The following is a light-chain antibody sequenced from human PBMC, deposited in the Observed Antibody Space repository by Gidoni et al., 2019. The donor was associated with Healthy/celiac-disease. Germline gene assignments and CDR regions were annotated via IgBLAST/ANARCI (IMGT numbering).Light chain of an antibody. Sequence: IVITQSPDCLAVSLGERATINCKSSQSVLYSSNNKNYLAWYQQKPGQPPKLLIYWASTRESGVPDRFSGSGSGTDFTLTISSLQAEDVAVYYCQQYYSTPLTFGGGTKVEIK. CDR2: WAS. CDR1: QSVLYSSNNKNY. CDR3: QQYYSTPLT. V-gene: IGKV4-1*01. J-gene: IGKJ4*02.